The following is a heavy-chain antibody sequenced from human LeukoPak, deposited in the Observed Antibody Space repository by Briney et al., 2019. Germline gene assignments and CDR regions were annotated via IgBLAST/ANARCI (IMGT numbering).Heavy chain of an antibody. CDR3: ARHGTGSGSYYAEPNWFDP. CDR2: IYYSGST. V-gene: IGHV4-39*01. D-gene: IGHD3-10*01. J-gene: IGHJ5*02. Sequence: KPSETLSLTCTVSGGSISSSSYYWGWIRQPPGKGLEWIGSIYYSGSTYYNPSLKSRVTISVDTSKNQFSLKLSSVTAADTAVYYCARHGTGSGSYYAEPNWFDPWGQGTLVTVSS. CDR1: GGSISSSSYY.